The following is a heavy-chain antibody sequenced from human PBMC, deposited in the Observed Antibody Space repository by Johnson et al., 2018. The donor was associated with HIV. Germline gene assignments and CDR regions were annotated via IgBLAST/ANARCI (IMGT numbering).Heavy chain of an antibody. CDR3: AKDRTGGYCSSSSCFDAFDI. CDR2: IRFDGNNK. Sequence: QVQLVESGGGVVQPGGSLTLSCAASGFTFRNFGIHWVRQAPRKGLEWVAFIRFDGNNKYYADSVKGRFTISRENYKNTLYLQMNSLRAEDTAVYYCAKDRTGGYCSSSSCFDAFDIWGQGTMVTVSS. V-gene: IGHV3-30*02. CDR1: GFTFRNFG. D-gene: IGHD2-2*01. J-gene: IGHJ3*02.